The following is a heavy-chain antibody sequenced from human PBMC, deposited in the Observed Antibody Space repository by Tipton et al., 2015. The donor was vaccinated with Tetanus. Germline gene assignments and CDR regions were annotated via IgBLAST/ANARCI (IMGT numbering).Heavy chain of an antibody. D-gene: IGHD3-3*01. Sequence: QVQLVQSGAEVKKPGASVKVSCKASGYTFTSYGISWVRQATGQGLEWMGWMNPNSGNTGYAQKFQGRVTMTRNTSISTAYMELSSLRSEDTAVYYCARGKYYDFWSGYYPYYFDYWGQGTLVTVSS. CDR1: GYTFTSYG. J-gene: IGHJ4*02. V-gene: IGHV1-8*02. CDR3: ARGKYYDFWSGYYPYYFDY. CDR2: MNPNSGNT.